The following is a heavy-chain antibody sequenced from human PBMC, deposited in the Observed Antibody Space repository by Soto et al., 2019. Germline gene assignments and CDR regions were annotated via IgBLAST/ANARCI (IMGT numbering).Heavy chain of an antibody. V-gene: IGHV1-69*01. D-gene: IGHD5-18*01. Sequence: QVQLVQSGAEVKKPGSSVKVSCKASGGTFSSYAISWVRQAPGQGLEWMGGIIPIFGTANYAQKFQGRVTITADESTSTAYMELSSLRSEDTAVYYCARVDTAKMDYYYYHGMDVWRQGDTVIDSS. CDR3: ARVDTAKMDYYYYHGMDV. CDR1: GGTFSSYA. CDR2: IIPIFGTA. J-gene: IGHJ6*02.